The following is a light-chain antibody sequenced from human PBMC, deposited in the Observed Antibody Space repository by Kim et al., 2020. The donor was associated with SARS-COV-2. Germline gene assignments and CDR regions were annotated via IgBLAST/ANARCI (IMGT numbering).Light chain of an antibody. J-gene: IGKJ4*01. CDR3: QQYNDYPLT. CDR1: QSLGNW. CDR2: DAP. V-gene: IGKV1-5*01. Sequence: ASVGDRVTIPCRARQSLGNWLAWYQQKPGKTPNLLIYDAPSLESGVPPRFSGSGSATELTLTISSLQPDDFATYYCQQYNDYPLTFGGGTKVDIK.